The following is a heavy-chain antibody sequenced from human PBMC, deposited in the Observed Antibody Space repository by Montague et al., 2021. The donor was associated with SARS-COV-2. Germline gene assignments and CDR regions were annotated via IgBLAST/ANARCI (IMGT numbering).Heavy chain of an antibody. J-gene: IGHJ4*02. Sequence: TLSLTCTVSGGSISSGGYYWSWIRQHPGKGLEWNGYIYYSGSTYYSPSLKSRVTISVDTSKNQFSLKLSSVTAADTAVYYCARASGKKTIFGVVISYFDYWGQGTLVTVSS. V-gene: IGHV4-31*03. CDR1: GGSISSGGYY. CDR3: ARASGKKTIFGVVISYFDY. CDR2: IYYSGST. D-gene: IGHD3-3*01.